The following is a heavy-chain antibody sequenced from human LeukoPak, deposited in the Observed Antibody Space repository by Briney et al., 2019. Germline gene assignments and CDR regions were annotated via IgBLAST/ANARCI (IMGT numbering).Heavy chain of an antibody. J-gene: IGHJ4*02. Sequence: SVKVSCKASGGTFSSYAISWVRQAPGQGLEWMGGIIPIFGTANYAQKFQGRVTITADESTSTAYVELSSLRSEDTAVYYCARSGFKYSSGWFDYWGQGTLVTVSS. CDR1: GGTFSSYA. CDR3: ARSGFKYSSGWFDY. CDR2: IIPIFGTA. D-gene: IGHD6-19*01. V-gene: IGHV1-69*13.